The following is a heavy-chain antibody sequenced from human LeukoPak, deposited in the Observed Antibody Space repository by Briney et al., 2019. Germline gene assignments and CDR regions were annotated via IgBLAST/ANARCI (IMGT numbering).Heavy chain of an antibody. CDR1: GFTFSDTW. D-gene: IGHD3-16*01. V-gene: IGHV3-7*01. CDR3: ATYTHWVAGDV. J-gene: IGHJ6*02. Sequence: GGSLRLSCAASGFTFSDTWMSWVRQAPGKGLEWVANMNQDGSAKGYVDSVKGRFTISRDNARNSLYLQMSSLRPEDTAVYYCATYTHWVAGDVWGQGTTVTVSS. CDR2: MNQDGSAK.